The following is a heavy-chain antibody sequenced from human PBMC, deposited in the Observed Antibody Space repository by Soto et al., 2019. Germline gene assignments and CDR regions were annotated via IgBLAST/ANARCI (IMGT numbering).Heavy chain of an antibody. Sequence: ASVKVSCKASGYTFINYGFSWLRQAPGQGREWMGWISGYNDNTKYAQGFQGRVTMTTDTSTSTAYMELRSLRSDDTAVYYCVRANPTFLGVVTPFEYWGQGTLVTVSS. CDR3: VRANPTFLGVVTPFEY. V-gene: IGHV1-18*01. D-gene: IGHD3-3*01. J-gene: IGHJ4*02. CDR2: ISGYNDNT. CDR1: GYTFINYG.